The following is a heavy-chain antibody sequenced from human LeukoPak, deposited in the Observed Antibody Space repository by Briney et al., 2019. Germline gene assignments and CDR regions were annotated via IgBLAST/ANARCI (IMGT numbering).Heavy chain of an antibody. V-gene: IGHV3-21*01. CDR3: ARDGRFGVGGYYYYYMDV. CDR1: GFTFDDYG. J-gene: IGHJ6*03. CDR2: ISSSSSYI. Sequence: GGSLRLSCAASGFTFDDYGMSWVRQAPGKGLEWVSSISSSSSYIYYADSVKGRFTISRDNAKNSLYLQMNSLRAEDTAVYYCARDGRFGVGGYYYYYMDVWGKGTTVTVSS. D-gene: IGHD3-16*01.